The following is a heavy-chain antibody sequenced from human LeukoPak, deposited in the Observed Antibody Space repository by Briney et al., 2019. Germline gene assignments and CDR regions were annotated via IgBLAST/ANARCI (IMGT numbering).Heavy chain of an antibody. J-gene: IGHJ1*01. Sequence: GGSLRLSCAASGFTFSDYYMSWLRPAPGRGLAWVSYISSSGSTIYYAYSVKGRFTLSRDNAKNSLYLQMNSLRAEDTDVYYCAREGTKTYYYDSSGLQHWGQGTLVTVSS. CDR1: GFTFSDYY. CDR3: AREGTKTYYYDSSGLQH. CDR2: ISSSGSTI. D-gene: IGHD3-22*01. V-gene: IGHV3-11*01.